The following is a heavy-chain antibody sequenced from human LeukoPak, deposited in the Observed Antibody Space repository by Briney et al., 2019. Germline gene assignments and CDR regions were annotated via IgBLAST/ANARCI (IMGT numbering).Heavy chain of an antibody. J-gene: IGHJ4*02. D-gene: IGHD3-22*01. CDR1: GGSFSGYY. V-gene: IGHV4-34*01. Sequence: SETLSLTCAVYGGSFSGYYWSWIRQPPGKGLEWIGEINHSGSTNYNPSLKSRVTISVDTSKNQFSLKLSSVTAADTAVYYCARYPAYYYDSSGYYHYYFDYWGQGTLVTVSS. CDR2: INHSGST. CDR3: ARYPAYYYDSSGYYHYYFDY.